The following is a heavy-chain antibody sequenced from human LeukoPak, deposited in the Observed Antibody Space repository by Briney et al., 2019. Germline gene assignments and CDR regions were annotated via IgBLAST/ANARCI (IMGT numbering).Heavy chain of an antibody. CDR2: INHSGSA. Sequence: SETLSLTCAVYGGSFSGYYWSWIRQPPGKGLEWIGEINHSGSANYNPSLKSRVTISVDTSKNQFSLKLSFVTAADTAVYYCARDVNYYDSSGYPLPWGQGTLVTVSS. J-gene: IGHJ5*02. D-gene: IGHD3-22*01. CDR1: GGSFSGYY. V-gene: IGHV4-34*01. CDR3: ARDVNYYDSSGYPLP.